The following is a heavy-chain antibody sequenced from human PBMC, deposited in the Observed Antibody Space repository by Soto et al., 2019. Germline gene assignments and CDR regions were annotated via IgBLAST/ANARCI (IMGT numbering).Heavy chain of an antibody. CDR2: ISYDGSNK. CDR1: GFTFSSYA. D-gene: IGHD6-13*01. CDR3: AKDPPGSSSWYNYFDY. V-gene: IGHV3-30*04. Sequence: PGGSLRLSCAASGFTFSSYAMHWVRQAPGKGLEWVAVISYDGSNKYYADSVKGRFTISRDNSKNTLYLQMNSLRAEDTAVYYCAKDPPGSSSWYNYFDYWGQGTLVTVSS. J-gene: IGHJ4*02.